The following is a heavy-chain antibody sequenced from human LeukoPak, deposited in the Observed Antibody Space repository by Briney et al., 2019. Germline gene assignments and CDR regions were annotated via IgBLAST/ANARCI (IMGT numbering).Heavy chain of an antibody. CDR3: ARGYYHTFDY. CDR1: GGSISSSSYY. V-gene: IGHV4-39*01. D-gene: IGHD3-22*01. J-gene: IGHJ4*02. Sequence: SETLSLTCTVSGGSISSSSYYWGWIRQPPGKGLEWIGSIYYSGSTYYNPSLKSRVTISGDSSKNQFSLKLSSVTAADTAVYYCARGYYHTFDYWGQGTLVTVSS. CDR2: IYYSGST.